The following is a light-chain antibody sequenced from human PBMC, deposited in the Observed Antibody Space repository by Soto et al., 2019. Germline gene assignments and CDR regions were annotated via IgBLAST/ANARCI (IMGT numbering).Light chain of an antibody. V-gene: IGLV2-14*01. J-gene: IGLJ2*01. CDR2: EVS. Sequence: QSVMTQPPSVSAAPGQKVTISCSGSSSNIGGNSVSWYQQHPGKAPKLMIYEVSSRPSGVSNRFSGSKSGNTASLTISGLQAEDEADYYCSSYTGTSTLFGGGTKVTVL. CDR1: SSNIGGNS. CDR3: SSYTGTSTL.